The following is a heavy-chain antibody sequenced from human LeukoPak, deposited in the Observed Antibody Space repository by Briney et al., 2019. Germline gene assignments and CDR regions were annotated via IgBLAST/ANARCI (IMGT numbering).Heavy chain of an antibody. Sequence: SETLSLTCTVSGDSISSNSYFWGWIRQSPGKGLEWIASIYYSGNTYYNPSLKSRVTISEDTSKNQFSLKLSSVTAADTAVYYCARGPPNYYDSFAFRGLFDYWGQGTLVTVSS. CDR2: IYYSGNT. CDR1: GDSISSNSYF. J-gene: IGHJ4*02. CDR3: ARGPPNYYDSFAFRGLFDY. V-gene: IGHV4-39*07. D-gene: IGHD3-22*01.